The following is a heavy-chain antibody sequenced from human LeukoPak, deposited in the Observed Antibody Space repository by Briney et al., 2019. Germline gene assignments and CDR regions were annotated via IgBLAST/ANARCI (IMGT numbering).Heavy chain of an antibody. CDR3: ARGDDSSGWYFHY. J-gene: IGHJ4*02. Sequence: SETLSLTCAVYGGSFSGYYWSWIRQPPGKGLEWIGEINHSGSTNYNPSPKSRVTISVETPKNQSSLKLSSVAAACTAVYYCARGDDSSGWYFHYWGEGTLVTV. CDR2: INHSGST. V-gene: IGHV4-34*01. D-gene: IGHD6-19*01. CDR1: GGSFSGYY.